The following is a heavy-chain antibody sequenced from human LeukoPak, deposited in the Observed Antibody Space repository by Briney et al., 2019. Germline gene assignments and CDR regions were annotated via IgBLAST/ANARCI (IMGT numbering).Heavy chain of an antibody. V-gene: IGHV3-15*01. CDR2: IKSKTDGGTT. D-gene: IGHD2-2*01. Sequence: GGSLRLSCAASGFTFSNAWMSWVRQAPGKGLEWVGRIKSKTDGGTTDYAAPVKGRFTISRDDSKNTLYLQMNSLKTEDTAVYYCTTAEGGIVVVPDGRDNWFDPWGQGTLVTVSS. J-gene: IGHJ5*02. CDR3: TTAEGGIVVVPDGRDNWFDP. CDR1: GFTFSNAW.